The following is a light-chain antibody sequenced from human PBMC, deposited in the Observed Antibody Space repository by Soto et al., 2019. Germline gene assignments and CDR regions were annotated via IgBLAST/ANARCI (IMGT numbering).Light chain of an antibody. CDR3: QSYDSSLSGDV. J-gene: IGLJ1*01. CDR1: SSNIGAGYD. CDR2: GNS. V-gene: IGLV1-40*01. Sequence: QSVLTQPPSVSGAPGQRVTISCTGSSSNIGAGYDVHWYQQLPGTAPKLLIYGNSNRPSGVPDRFSGSKSGTSASLAITGLLADDEADYYCQSYDSSLSGDVFGTGTKLTVL.